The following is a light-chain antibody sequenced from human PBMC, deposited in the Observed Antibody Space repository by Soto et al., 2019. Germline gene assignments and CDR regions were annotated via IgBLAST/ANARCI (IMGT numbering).Light chain of an antibody. CDR2: EVN. CDR1: XXXVGGYYY. J-gene: IGLJ1*01. V-gene: IGLV2-8*01. Sequence: QSXLXXXXXXXXSPXXSXXXXXXGTXXXVGGYYYVSWYQQHPGKAPKLIIYEVNKRPSGVPDRFSGSKSGNTASLTVSGLQTEDEADYYCSSYAGSNNFVFGTGTKVTVL. CDR3: SSYAGSNNFV.